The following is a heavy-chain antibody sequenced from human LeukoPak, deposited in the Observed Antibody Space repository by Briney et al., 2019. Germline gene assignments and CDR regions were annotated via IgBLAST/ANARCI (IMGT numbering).Heavy chain of an antibody. D-gene: IGHD5-18*01. J-gene: IGHJ4*02. CDR2: TYYRSKWYN. CDR3: ARDLAGFGGYSYGMVDY. CDR1: GGSVSSNSAT. V-gene: IGHV6-1*01. Sequence: SQTLSLTCAISGGSVSSNSATWNWIRQSPSRGLEWLGRTYYRSKWYNDYALSVKSRITINPDTSKNQFSLQLNSVTPEDTAVYYCARDLAGFGGYSYGMVDYWGQGTLVTVSS.